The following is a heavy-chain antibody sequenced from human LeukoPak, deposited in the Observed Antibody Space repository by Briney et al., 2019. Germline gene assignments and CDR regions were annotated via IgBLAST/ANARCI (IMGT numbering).Heavy chain of an antibody. CDR2: TSSSGSTI. CDR3: ARESPGTPAAFDI. J-gene: IGHJ3*02. D-gene: IGHD1-1*01. V-gene: IGHV3-48*03. CDR1: GYTFTSCG. Sequence: SCKASGYTFTSCGINWVRQAPGKGLEWISYTSSSGSTIYYADSVKGRFTMSRDNAKNSLYLQMNSLRAEDTALYYCARESPGTPAAFDIWGQGTMVTVSS.